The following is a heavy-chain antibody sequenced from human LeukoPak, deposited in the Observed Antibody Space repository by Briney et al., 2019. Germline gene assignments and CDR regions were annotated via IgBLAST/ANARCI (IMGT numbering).Heavy chain of an antibody. Sequence: KPSETLSLTCTVSGGSISGYFWSWIRQPPGKGLEWIGYIYYTGSTNYNPSLKSRVTISVDTSKSQVSLKLSSVIAADTAVYYCARHYSSDWNVGFDYWGQGTLVTVSS. D-gene: IGHD6-19*01. CDR1: GGSISGYF. V-gene: IGHV4-59*01. J-gene: IGHJ4*02. CDR2: IYYTGST. CDR3: ARHYSSDWNVGFDY.